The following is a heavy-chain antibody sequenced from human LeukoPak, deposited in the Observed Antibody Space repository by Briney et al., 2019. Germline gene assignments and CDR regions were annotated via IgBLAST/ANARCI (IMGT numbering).Heavy chain of an antibody. Sequence: PSQTLSLTCTVSGGSISSGDYYWSWIRQPPGKGLEWIGSIYYSGSTYYNPSLKSRVTISVDTSKNQFSLKLSSVTAADTAVYYCARRAHYYAFGGMDVWGQGTTVTVSS. J-gene: IGHJ6*02. CDR1: GGSISSGDYY. CDR3: ARRAHYYAFGGMDV. D-gene: IGHD3-10*01. CDR2: IYYSGST. V-gene: IGHV4-30-2*03.